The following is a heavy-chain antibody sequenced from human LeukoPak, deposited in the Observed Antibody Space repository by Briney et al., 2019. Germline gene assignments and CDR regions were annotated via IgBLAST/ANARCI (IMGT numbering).Heavy chain of an antibody. D-gene: IGHD6-19*01. Sequence: SETLSLTCTVSGGSISSYYWSWIRQPPGKGLEWIAYIYFSGSTNYNPSLKSRFTISVDTSKNQFSLKLSSVTAADTAVYYCASSLAVAGPFDNWGRGTLVTVSS. CDR1: GGSISSYY. CDR3: ASSLAVAGPFDN. V-gene: IGHV4-59*01. J-gene: IGHJ4*02. CDR2: IYFSGST.